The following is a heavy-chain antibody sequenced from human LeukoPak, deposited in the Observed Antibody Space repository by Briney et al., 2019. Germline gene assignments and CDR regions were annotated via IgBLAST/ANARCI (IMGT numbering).Heavy chain of an antibody. CDR2: IYYSGST. V-gene: IGHV4-31*03. CDR3: ATSTYYYDSSGPPLYYYYGMDV. J-gene: IGHJ6*02. CDR1: GGSISSANYY. Sequence: SQTLSLTCTVSGGSISSANYYWSWIRQPPGKGLEWIGYIYYSGSTYYNPSLKSRVTISVDTSKNQFSLKLSSVTAADTAVYYCATSTYYYDSSGPPLYYYYGMDVWGQGTTVTVSS. D-gene: IGHD3-22*01.